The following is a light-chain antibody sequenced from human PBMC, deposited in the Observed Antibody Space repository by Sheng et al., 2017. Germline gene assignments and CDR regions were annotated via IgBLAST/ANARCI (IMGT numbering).Light chain of an antibody. CDR1: QSIGSY. CDR3: QQSISTPPDMFS. CDR2: DAS. J-gene: IGKJ3*01. Sequence: DIQMTQSPSSLSASVGDRVTITCRASQSIGSYLNWYQQKPGKAPNLLIFDASNLRSGVPSRFSGSESGTNFTLTISSLQPEDFATYYCQQSISTPPDMFSFGPGTKVDI. V-gene: IGKV1-39*01.